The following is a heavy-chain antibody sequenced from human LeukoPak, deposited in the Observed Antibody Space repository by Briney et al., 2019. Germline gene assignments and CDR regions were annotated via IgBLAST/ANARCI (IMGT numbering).Heavy chain of an antibody. CDR3: AKGKNYFDY. V-gene: IGHV3-23*01. Sequence: GGTLRLSCTASGFTFSGYGMSWVRQAPGKGLEWVSSISSSGGSTYYADSVKGRFTISRDNSKNTLYLQMNSLRAEDTAVYYCAKGKNYFDYWGQGTLVTVSS. CDR2: ISSSGGST. CDR1: GFTFSGYG. J-gene: IGHJ4*02.